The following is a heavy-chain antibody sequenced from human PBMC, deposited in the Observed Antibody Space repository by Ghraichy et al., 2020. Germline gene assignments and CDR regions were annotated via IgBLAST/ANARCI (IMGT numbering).Heavy chain of an antibody. V-gene: IGHV4-59*01. Sequence: SETLSLTCTVSGGSISSYYWSWIRQPPGKGLEWIGYIYYSGSTNYNPSLKSRVTISVDTSKNQFSLKLSSVTAADTAVYYCARDSTFYGMDVWGQGTTVTVSS. J-gene: IGHJ6*02. CDR3: ARDSTFYGMDV. CDR1: GGSISSYY. D-gene: IGHD2/OR15-2a*01. CDR2: IYYSGST.